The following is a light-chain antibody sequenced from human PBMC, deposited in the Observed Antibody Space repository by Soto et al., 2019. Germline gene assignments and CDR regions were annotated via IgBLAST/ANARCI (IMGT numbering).Light chain of an antibody. CDR1: QSIGTY. CDR2: DAS. Sequence: EIVLTQSPATLSLSPGERATLSCRASQSIGTYLAWYQQKPGQAPRLLIYDASTRATGIPDRFSGSGSGTEYTLTISRLEPEDFAVYYCQQYGSSITFGQGTRLEIK. J-gene: IGKJ5*01. V-gene: IGKV3-20*01. CDR3: QQYGSSIT.